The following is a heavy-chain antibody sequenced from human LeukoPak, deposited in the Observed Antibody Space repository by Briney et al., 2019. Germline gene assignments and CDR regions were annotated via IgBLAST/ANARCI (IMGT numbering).Heavy chain of an antibody. D-gene: IGHD3-22*01. Sequence: ALVKVSCKASGYTFTGYYMHWVRQAPGQGLEWMGRINPNSGGTNYAQKFQGRVTMTRDTSISTAYMELSRLRSDDTAVYYCARDLYDSSGYKFDYWGQGTLVTVSS. J-gene: IGHJ4*02. V-gene: IGHV1-2*06. CDR3: ARDLYDSSGYKFDY. CDR1: GYTFTGYY. CDR2: INPNSGGT.